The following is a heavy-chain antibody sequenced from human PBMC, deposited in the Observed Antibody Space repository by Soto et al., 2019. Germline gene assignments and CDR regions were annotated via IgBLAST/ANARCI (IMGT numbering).Heavy chain of an antibody. V-gene: IGHV1-18*01. CDR3: ARGGTPIDY. CDR1: GYTFTNFG. CDR2: ISAYNGNT. Sequence: QVHLVQSGAEVKKPGASVKVSCTASGYTFTNFGISWVRQAPGQGLEGMGWISAYNGNTNYAQKFQGRVTMTTDTPTSTAYTELRSLRSDDTGVYYSARGGTPIDYWGQGTLVTVSS. J-gene: IGHJ4*02. D-gene: IGHD3-16*01.